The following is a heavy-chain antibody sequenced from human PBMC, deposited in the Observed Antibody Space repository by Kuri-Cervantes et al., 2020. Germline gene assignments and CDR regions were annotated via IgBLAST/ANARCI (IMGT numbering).Heavy chain of an antibody. CDR3: AKLRGGGTVVTPFDY. V-gene: IGHV3-23*01. Sequence: GESLKISCAASGFTFSSYAMSWVRQAPGKGLEWVSALSAGGGSTYYADSAKGRFTISRDNSKNTLYLQMNSLRADDTAVYYCAKLRGGGTVVTPFDYWGQGTLVTVSS. D-gene: IGHD4-23*01. CDR2: LSAGGGST. CDR1: GFTFSSYA. J-gene: IGHJ4*02.